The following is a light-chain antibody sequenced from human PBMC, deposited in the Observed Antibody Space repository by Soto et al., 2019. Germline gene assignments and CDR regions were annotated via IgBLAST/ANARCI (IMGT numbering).Light chain of an antibody. CDR2: NTS. V-gene: IGKV3-20*01. Sequence: EIVLTQSPGTLSLSPGERATLSCRASQSVSRNYLVWYQQKPGQAPRLLIYNTSSRATGIPDRFSGSGSGTDFTLTISRLESEDFAVYYCQQYGSSRITFGQGTRLEIK. CDR1: QSVSRNY. CDR3: QQYGSSRIT. J-gene: IGKJ5*01.